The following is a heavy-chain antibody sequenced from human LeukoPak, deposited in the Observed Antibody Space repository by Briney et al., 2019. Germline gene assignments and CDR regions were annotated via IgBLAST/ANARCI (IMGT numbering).Heavy chain of an antibody. V-gene: IGHV4-59*01. CDR2: IYYSGSA. J-gene: IGHJ5*02. CDR3: ARDRYCSSTSCYGFDP. Sequence: SETLSLTCAVYGGSFSGYYWSWIRQPPGKGLEWIGYIYYSGSANYNPSPKSRVTISVDTSKNQFSLKLSSVTAADTAVYYCARDRYCSSTSCYGFDPWGQGTLVTVSS. CDR1: GGSFSGYY. D-gene: IGHD2-2*01.